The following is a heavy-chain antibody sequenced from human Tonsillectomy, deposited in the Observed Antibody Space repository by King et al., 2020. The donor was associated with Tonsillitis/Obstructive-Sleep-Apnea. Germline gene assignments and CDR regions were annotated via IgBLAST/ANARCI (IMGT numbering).Heavy chain of an antibody. CDR3: ARHNDVYYDFWSGYYPNWFDP. J-gene: IGHJ5*02. D-gene: IGHD3-3*01. Sequence: QLQESGPGLVKPSETLSLTCTVSGGSISSYYWSWLRQPPGKGLEWIGYIYYSGSTNYNPSLQSRVTISVDTSKNQFSLKLSSVTAADTAVYYCARHNDVYYDFWSGYYPNWFDPWGQGTLVTVSS. CDR1: GGSISSYY. V-gene: IGHV4-59*01. CDR2: IYYSGST.